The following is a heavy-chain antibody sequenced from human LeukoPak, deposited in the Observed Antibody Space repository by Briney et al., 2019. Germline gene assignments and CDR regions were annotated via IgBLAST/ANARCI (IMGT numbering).Heavy chain of an antibody. Sequence: ASVKVSCKASGYTFTSYGISWVRQAPGQGLEWMGWISAYNGNTNYAQKLQGRVTMTTDTSTSTAYMELRSLRSEDTAVYYCARDVRHRYCSSTSCYRGWFDPWGQGTLVTVSS. J-gene: IGHJ5*02. V-gene: IGHV1-18*01. CDR1: GYTFTSYG. D-gene: IGHD2-2*01. CDR3: ARDVRHRYCSSTSCYRGWFDP. CDR2: ISAYNGNT.